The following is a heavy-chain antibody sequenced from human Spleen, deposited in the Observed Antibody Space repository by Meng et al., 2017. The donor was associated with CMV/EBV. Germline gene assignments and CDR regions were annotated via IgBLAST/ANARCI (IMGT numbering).Heavy chain of an antibody. J-gene: IGHJ5*02. CDR3: ARGQYDFWNGHSPTARWFDP. V-gene: IGHV3-21*01. CDR1: GFTFSTYS. Sequence: GESLKISCAVSGFTFSTYSINWVRQAPGRGLEWISYIDHIGKDTYYADSVKGRFTISRDNARDSLYLDIYSLRADDTAVYYCARGQYDFWNGHSPTARWFDPWGQGTLVTVSS. CDR2: IDHIGKDT. D-gene: IGHD3-3*01.